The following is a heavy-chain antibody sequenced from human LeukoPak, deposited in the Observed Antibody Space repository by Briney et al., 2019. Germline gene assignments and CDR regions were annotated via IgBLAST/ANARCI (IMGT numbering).Heavy chain of an antibody. V-gene: IGHV3-30-3*01. CDR2: ISYDGSNK. D-gene: IGHD5-18*01. Sequence: PGRSLRLSCADSGFTFSSYAMHWVRQAQGKGLEWVAVISYDGSNKYYADSVKGRFTISRDNSKNTLYLQMNSLRAEDTAVYYCARVPDTAMADYWGQGTLVTVSS. CDR1: GFTFSSYA. J-gene: IGHJ4*02. CDR3: ARVPDTAMADY.